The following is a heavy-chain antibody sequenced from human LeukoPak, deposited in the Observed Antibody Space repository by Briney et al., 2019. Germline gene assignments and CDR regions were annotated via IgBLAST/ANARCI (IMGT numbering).Heavy chain of an antibody. CDR3: ARGEGVGSGWYNWFDP. Sequence: PSETLSLTCTVSGSSISSGYYWGWIRQPPGKGLEWIGNIYHSWNTYYNPSLKRRVTIAVDTSKNQFSLKLSSLTAADTAVYYCARGEGVGSGWYNWFDPWGQGTLVTVSS. D-gene: IGHD6-19*01. CDR1: GSSISSGYY. V-gene: IGHV4-38-2*02. CDR2: IYHSWNT. J-gene: IGHJ5*02.